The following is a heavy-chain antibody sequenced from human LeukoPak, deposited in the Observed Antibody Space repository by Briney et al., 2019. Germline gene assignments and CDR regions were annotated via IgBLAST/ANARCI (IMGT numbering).Heavy chain of an antibody. J-gene: IGHJ3*02. CDR3: AREGRDSSGWYGAFDI. Sequence: PGGSLRLSCAASGFTFTNAWLSWLRQAPVKGLEWVGRIKSNADGGTKDYAVPVIGRFTISRDDSKDTLYLQMNSLITEDTGVYYCAREGRDSSGWYGAFDIWGQGTMITVSS. CDR1: GFTFTNAW. CDR2: IKSNADGGTK. V-gene: IGHV3-15*01. D-gene: IGHD6-19*01.